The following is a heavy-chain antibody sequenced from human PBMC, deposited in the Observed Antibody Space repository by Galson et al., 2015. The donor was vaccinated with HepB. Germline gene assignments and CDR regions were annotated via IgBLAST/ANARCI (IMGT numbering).Heavy chain of an antibody. CDR3: VTYISGKQQLDY. CDR1: GFTFSSYN. Sequence: SLRLSCAASGFTFSSYNMNWVRQAPGKGLEWVSSISTSSTYIYYADSVKGRFTISRDNAKNSLYLQMNSLRAEDTAVYYCVTYISGKQQLDYWGLGALVTVSS. D-gene: IGHD1-20*01. CDR2: ISTSSTYI. V-gene: IGHV3-21*01. J-gene: IGHJ4*02.